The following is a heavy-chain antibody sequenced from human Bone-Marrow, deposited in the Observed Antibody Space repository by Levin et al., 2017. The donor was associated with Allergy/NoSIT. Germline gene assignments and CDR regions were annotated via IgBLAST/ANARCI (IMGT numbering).Heavy chain of an antibody. CDR2: IWYDGSNK. CDR3: ARDATDIVVVVAAFDY. J-gene: IGHJ4*02. Sequence: GGSLRLSCAASGFTFSSYGMHGVRQAPGKGLEGVAVIWYDGSNKYYADSVKGRFTISRDNSKNTLYLQMNSLRAEDTAVYYCARDATDIVVVVAAFDYWGQGTLVTVSS. D-gene: IGHD2-15*01. V-gene: IGHV3-33*01. CDR1: GFTFSSYG.